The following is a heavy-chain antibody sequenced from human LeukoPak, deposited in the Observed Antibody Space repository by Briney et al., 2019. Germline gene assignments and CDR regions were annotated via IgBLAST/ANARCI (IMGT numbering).Heavy chain of an antibody. Sequence: GGSLRLSCAASGFTFSSYAMSWVRQAPVKGLGWVSSISASGGSTYYADSVKGRFTISRDNSKNTLYLQMNSLRAEDTALFYCAKGATTSPLNWFDPWGQGTLVTVSS. CDR1: GFTFSSYA. J-gene: IGHJ5*02. CDR3: AKGATTSPLNWFDP. CDR2: ISASGGST. D-gene: IGHD1-26*01. V-gene: IGHV3-23*01.